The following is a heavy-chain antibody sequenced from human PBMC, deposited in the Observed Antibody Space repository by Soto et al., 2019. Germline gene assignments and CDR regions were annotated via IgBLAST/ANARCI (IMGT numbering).Heavy chain of an antibody. Sequence: SVKVSCKASGGTFSSYAISWVRQAPGQGLEWMGGIIPIFGTANYAQKFQGRVTITADKSTSTAYMELSSLRSEDTAVYYCAREGSGSPDLAYWGPGTLVTVSS. D-gene: IGHD1-26*01. V-gene: IGHV1-69*06. CDR2: IIPIFGTA. CDR3: AREGSGSPDLAY. J-gene: IGHJ4*02. CDR1: GGTFSSYA.